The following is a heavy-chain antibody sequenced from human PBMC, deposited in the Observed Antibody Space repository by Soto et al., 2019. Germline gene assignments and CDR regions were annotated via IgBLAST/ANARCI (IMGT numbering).Heavy chain of an antibody. V-gene: IGHV4-31*03. J-gene: IGHJ5*02. CDR2: IYYSGST. Sequence: SETLSLTCTVSGCSISSGGYYWSWIRHHPGKGLEWIGYIYYSGSTYYNPSLKSRVTISVDTSKNQFSLKLSSVTAADTAVYYCESSIDLWGQGTPVSVSS. CDR3: ESSIDL. CDR1: GCSISSGGYY.